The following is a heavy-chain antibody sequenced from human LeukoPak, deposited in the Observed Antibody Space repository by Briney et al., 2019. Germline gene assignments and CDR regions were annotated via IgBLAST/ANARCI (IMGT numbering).Heavy chain of an antibody. CDR2: INGSGDRK. J-gene: IGHJ4*02. CDR3: ARGSPYYFDY. V-gene: IGHV3-23*01. Sequence: GGSLRLSCAASGFTFSSYAMSWVRQAPGKGLEWVSTINGSGDRKYYTDSVKGRFTISRVSSENSLYLQMNSLRAEDTAVYYCARGSPYYFDYWGQGTLVTVSS. CDR1: GFTFSSYA. D-gene: IGHD3-16*01.